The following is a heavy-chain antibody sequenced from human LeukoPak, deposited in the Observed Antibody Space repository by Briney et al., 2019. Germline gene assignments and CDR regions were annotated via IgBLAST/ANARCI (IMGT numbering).Heavy chain of an antibody. J-gene: IGHJ4*02. Sequence: SVKVSCKASGGTFSSYAISWVRQAPGQGLEWMGRIIPIFGTANYAQKSQGRVTITTDESTGTAYMELSSLRSEDTAVYYCARDPENYYDSSGLRYWGQGTLVTVSS. CDR1: GGTFSSYA. D-gene: IGHD3-22*01. CDR3: ARDPENYYDSSGLRY. V-gene: IGHV1-69*05. CDR2: IIPIFGTA.